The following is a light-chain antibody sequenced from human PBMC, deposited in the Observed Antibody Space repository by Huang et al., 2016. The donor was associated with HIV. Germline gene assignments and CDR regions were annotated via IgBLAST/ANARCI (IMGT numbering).Light chain of an antibody. Sequence: EIVMTQSPATLSMSPGERATLSCRASQSVSSDLAWYRQKPGQAPRLLSYGVATRATGIPARFSGSGSGTEFTLTISSLQSEDFAVYYCQQYNNWPLTFGGGTNVEIK. J-gene: IGKJ4*01. CDR1: QSVSSD. CDR3: QQYNNWPLT. CDR2: GVA. V-gene: IGKV3-15*01.